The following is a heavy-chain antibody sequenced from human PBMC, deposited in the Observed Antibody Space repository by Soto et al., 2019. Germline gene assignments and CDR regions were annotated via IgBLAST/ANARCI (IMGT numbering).Heavy chain of an antibody. CDR2: INHDGST. D-gene: IGHD6-13*01. CDR1: GGSFSGYY. V-gene: IGHV4-34*01. J-gene: IGHJ4*02. Sequence: QVQLQQWGAGLLKPSETLSLTCAVYGGSFSGYYWSWIRQPPGKGLEWIGEINHDGSTNYNPPLKSRVNISVDPSKNQFSLNLSSVTAADTAVYYCARAYSSSADFDYWGQGTLVTVSS. CDR3: ARAYSSSADFDY.